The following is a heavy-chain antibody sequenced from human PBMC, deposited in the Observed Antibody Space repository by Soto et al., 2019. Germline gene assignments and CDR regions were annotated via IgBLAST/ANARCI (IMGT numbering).Heavy chain of an antibody. CDR2: INHSGST. V-gene: IGHV4-34*01. D-gene: IGHD3-10*01. CDR1: GGSFSGYY. J-gene: IGHJ4*02. Sequence: PSETLSLTCAVYGGSFSGYYWSWIRQPPGKGLEWIGEINHSGSTNYNPSLKSRVTISVDTSKNQFSLKLSSVTAADTAVYYCARGLTLLWFGELDYWGQGTLVTVSS. CDR3: ARGLTLLWFGELDY.